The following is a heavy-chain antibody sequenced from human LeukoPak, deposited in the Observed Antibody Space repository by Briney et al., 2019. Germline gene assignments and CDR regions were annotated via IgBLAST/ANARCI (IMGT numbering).Heavy chain of an antibody. CDR3: ASRSSGWSYYYYYYYMDV. J-gene: IGHJ6*03. V-gene: IGHV4-39*07. Sequence: SETLSLTCTVSGGSISSSTYTWGWIRQPPGKGLEWIGTMFYTGSTNYNPSLKSRVTISVDTSKNQFSLKLSSVTAADTAVYYCASRSSGWSYYYYYYYMDVWGKGTTVTISS. CDR1: GGSISSSTYT. CDR2: MFYTGST. D-gene: IGHD6-19*01.